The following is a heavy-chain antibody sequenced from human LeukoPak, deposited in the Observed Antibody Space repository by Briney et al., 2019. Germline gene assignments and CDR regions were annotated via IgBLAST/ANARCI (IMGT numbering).Heavy chain of an antibody. CDR1: GFTFSDYY. Sequence: GGSLRLSCAASGFTFSDYYMSWIRQAPGKGLEWVSYISSSGSTIYYADSVKGRFTISRDNAKNSLYLQMNNLRAEDTAVYYCAKDIDCYDGYYFDYWGQGTLVTVSS. CDR3: AKDIDCYDGYYFDY. D-gene: IGHD2-21*01. CDR2: ISSSGSTI. J-gene: IGHJ4*02. V-gene: IGHV3-11*04.